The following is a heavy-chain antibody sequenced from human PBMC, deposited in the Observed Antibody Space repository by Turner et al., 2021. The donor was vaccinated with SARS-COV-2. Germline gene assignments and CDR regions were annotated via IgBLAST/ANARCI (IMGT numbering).Heavy chain of an antibody. Sequence: QVQLQQWGTGLLKPSETLSLTCAVYGGSFSGYWWTWIRQPPGKGLEWIGEINHRGSTNYNPSLKSRVTISVDTSKNQFSLKLSSVTAADTAVYYCAREGEGYYDSSGYYLIPSAFDIWGQGTMVTVSS. D-gene: IGHD3-22*01. J-gene: IGHJ3*02. CDR3: AREGEGYYDSSGYYLIPSAFDI. CDR1: GGSFSGYW. CDR2: INHRGST. V-gene: IGHV4-34*01.